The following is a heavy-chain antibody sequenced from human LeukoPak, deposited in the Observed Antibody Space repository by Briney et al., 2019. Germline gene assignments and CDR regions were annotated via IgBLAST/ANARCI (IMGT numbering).Heavy chain of an antibody. V-gene: IGHV4-34*01. CDR1: GGSFSGYY. Sequence: PSETLSLTCAVYGGSFSGYYWSWIRQPPGKGLEWIGEINHSGSTNYNPSLKSRVTISVDTSKNQFSLKLSSVTAADTAVYYCARDRVESSGYYYYYGIDVWGQGTTVTVSS. D-gene: IGHD3-22*01. CDR2: INHSGST. CDR3: ARDRVESSGYYYYYGIDV. J-gene: IGHJ6*02.